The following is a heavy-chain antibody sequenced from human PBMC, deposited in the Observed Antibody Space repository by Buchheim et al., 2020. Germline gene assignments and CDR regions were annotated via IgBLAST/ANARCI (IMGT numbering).Heavy chain of an antibody. CDR2: IYYSGST. CDR3: ARSGKRFLEWFRNWFDP. J-gene: IGHJ5*02. V-gene: IGHV4-31*03. Sequence: QVQLQESGPGLVKPSQTLSPTCTVSGGSISSGGYYWTWIRQHPGKGLEWIGYIYYSGSTYYNPSLKSRVTISVDPSKNQFSLKLSSVTAADTAVYYGARSGKRFLEWFRNWFDPWGQGTL. CDR1: GGSISSGGYY. D-gene: IGHD3-3*01.